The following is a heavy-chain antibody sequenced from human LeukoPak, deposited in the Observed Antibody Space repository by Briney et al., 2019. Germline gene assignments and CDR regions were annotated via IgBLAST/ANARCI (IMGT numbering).Heavy chain of an antibody. CDR2: ISSSGSTI. Sequence: GGSLRLSCAASGFTFSSYEMNWVRQAPGKGLEWVSYISSSGSTIYYADSVKGRFTISRDNAKNSLYLQMNSLRAEDTAVYYCARERRYFDWLSPNDYWGQGTLVTVSS. D-gene: IGHD3-9*01. J-gene: IGHJ4*02. CDR3: ARERRYFDWLSPNDY. CDR1: GFTFSSYE. V-gene: IGHV3-48*03.